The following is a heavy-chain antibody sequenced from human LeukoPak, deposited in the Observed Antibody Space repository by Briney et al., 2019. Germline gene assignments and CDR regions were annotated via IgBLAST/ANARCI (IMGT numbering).Heavy chain of an antibody. CDR3: ASAYYYDSSGYYDY. D-gene: IGHD3-22*01. CDR1: GGSFSGYY. Sequence: PSETLSLTCAVYGGSFSGYYWSWIRQPPGKGLEWIGEINHSGSTNYNPSLKSRVTISVGTSKNQFSLKLSSVTAADTAVYYCASAYYYDSSGYYDYWGQGTLVTVSS. CDR2: INHSGST. J-gene: IGHJ4*02. V-gene: IGHV4-34*01.